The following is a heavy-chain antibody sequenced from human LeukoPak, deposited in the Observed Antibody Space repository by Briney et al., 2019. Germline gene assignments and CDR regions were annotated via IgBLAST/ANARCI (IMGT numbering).Heavy chain of an antibody. J-gene: IGHJ4*02. V-gene: IGHV3-23*01. CDR2: ITGGGSGI. CDR1: GFTFSNYA. CDR3: AKWGDYDVLTGYYVSDY. Sequence: PGGSLRLSCAASGFTFSNYAMSWVRQAPGKGLEWVSAITGGGSGIYYADSMKSRFTISRDNSKNTLYLQINSLRAEDTAVYYCAKWGDYDVLTGYYVSDYWGQGTLVTASS. D-gene: IGHD3-9*01.